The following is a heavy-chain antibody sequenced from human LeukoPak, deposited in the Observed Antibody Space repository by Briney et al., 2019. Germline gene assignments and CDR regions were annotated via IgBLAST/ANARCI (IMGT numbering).Heavy chain of an antibody. D-gene: IGHD3-16*01. CDR3: ARVDLGYYYGMDV. CDR1: GYTFTSYY. CDR2: INPSGSST. V-gene: IGHV1-46*01. J-gene: IGHJ6*02. Sequence: ASVKVSCKASGYTFTSYYMHWVRQAPGQGLEWMVIINPSGSSTTYAQKFQGRVTMTRDTSTSTVYMELSSLRSEDTAVYYCARVDLGYYYGMDVWGQGTTVTVSS.